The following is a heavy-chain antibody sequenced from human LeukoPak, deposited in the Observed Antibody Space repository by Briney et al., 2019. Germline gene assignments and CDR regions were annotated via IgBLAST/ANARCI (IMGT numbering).Heavy chain of an antibody. J-gene: IGHJ3*02. CDR3: ARAPMSYDSSGFGGAFDI. D-gene: IGHD3-22*01. Sequence: GRSLRLSCAASGFTFSNYAMHWVRPAPGKGLEWVAVISYDGTNKYYADSVKGRFTISRDNSKNTMYLQMNSLRAEDTAMYYCARAPMSYDSSGFGGAFDIWGQGTMVTVSS. V-gene: IGHV3-30-3*01. CDR1: GFTFSNYA. CDR2: ISYDGTNK.